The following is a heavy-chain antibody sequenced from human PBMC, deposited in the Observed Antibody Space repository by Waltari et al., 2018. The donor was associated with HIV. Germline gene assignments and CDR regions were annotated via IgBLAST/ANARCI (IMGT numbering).Heavy chain of an antibody. Sequence: QLQLQESGPGLVRPSETLSLTCAVSGGSIRSSRYYLGWVRQPPGTGLEWIGNMYYNRNTFYNPSLKSRVTISVDMSRNQFSLKLTSVTAADTAVYYCVVSSNSYTQTHYYFDLWGRGPLVTVSS. CDR3: VVSSNSYTQTHYYFDL. CDR2: MYYNRNT. D-gene: IGHD3-16*01. V-gene: IGHV4-39*01. J-gene: IGHJ2*01. CDR1: GGSIRSSRYY.